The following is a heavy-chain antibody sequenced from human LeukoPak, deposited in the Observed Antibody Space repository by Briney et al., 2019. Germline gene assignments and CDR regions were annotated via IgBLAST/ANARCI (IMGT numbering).Heavy chain of an antibody. CDR2: ISGSGGST. CDR3: AKTPGHGFYYFDY. D-gene: IGHD2/OR15-2a*01. J-gene: IGHJ4*02. CDR1: GFTFSSYA. Sequence: PGGSLRLSCAASGFTFSSYAMNWARQAPGKGLEWVSAISGSGGSTYYADSVKGRFTISRDNSKNTLYLQMNSLRAEDTAVYYCAKTPGHGFYYFDYWGQGTLVTVSS. V-gene: IGHV3-23*01.